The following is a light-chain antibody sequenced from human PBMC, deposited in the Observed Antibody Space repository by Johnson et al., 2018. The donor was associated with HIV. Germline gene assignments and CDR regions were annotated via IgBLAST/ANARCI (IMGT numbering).Light chain of an antibody. CDR1: SSNIGINY. J-gene: IGLJ1*01. CDR3: ETWDSSLSAHYV. V-gene: IGLV1-51*02. Sequence: QSMLTQPPSVSAAPGQKVTISCSGSSSNIGINYVSWFQQLPGTAPKLLIYENDKRPSGIPDRFSGSKSGTSATLGIPGLQPGDEADYYCETWDSSLSAHYVFGTGTKVTVL. CDR2: END.